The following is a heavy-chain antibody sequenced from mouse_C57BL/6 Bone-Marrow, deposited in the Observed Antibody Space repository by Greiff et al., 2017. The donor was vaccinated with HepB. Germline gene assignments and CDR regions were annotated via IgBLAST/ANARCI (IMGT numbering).Heavy chain of an antibody. J-gene: IGHJ4*01. D-gene: IGHD2-3*01. V-gene: IGHV5-2*01. CDR3: ARIGYYIYAMDY. CDR1: EYEFPSHD. CDR2: INSDGGST. Sequence: EVKVVESGGGLVQPGESLKLSCESNEYEFPSHDMSWVRKTPEKRLELVAAINSDGGSTYYPDTMERRFIISRDNTKKTLYLQMSSLRSEDTALYYCARIGYYIYAMDYWGQGTSVTVSS.